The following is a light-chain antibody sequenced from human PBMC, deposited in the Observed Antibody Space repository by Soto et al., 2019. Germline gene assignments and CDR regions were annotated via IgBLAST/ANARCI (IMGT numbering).Light chain of an antibody. J-gene: IGKJ1*01. CDR3: QQYGSSLWT. Sequence: EIVLTQSPGTLSLSPGERATLSCRASQSVSSSYLAWYQQKPGQAPRLLIYGASSMATGIPDRFSGSGSGTDFTLTISRLEPEDFAVYYCQQYGSSLWTFGQGTKVDIK. V-gene: IGKV3-20*01. CDR2: GAS. CDR1: QSVSSSY.